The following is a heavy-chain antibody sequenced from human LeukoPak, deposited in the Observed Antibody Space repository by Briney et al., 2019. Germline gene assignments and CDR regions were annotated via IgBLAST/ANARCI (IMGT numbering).Heavy chain of an antibody. CDR2: IYYSGST. J-gene: IGHJ4*02. D-gene: IGHD3-10*01. V-gene: IGHV4-59*01. Sequence: PSETLSLTCTVSGGSISSYYWSWIRQPPEKGLEWIGYIYYSGSTNYNPSLKSRVTISVDTSKNQFSLKLSSVTAADTAVYYCAREVRYYGSGSYYPLFDYWGQGTLVTVSS. CDR1: GGSISSYY. CDR3: AREVRYYGSGSYYPLFDY.